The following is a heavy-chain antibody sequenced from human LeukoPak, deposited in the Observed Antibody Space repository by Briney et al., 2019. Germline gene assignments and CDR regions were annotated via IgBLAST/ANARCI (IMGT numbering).Heavy chain of an antibody. CDR3: VSFYETY. V-gene: IGHV3-33*01. Sequence: GKSLRLSCAASGFTFSSYGMHWVRQAPGKGLEWVAVIWYDGSNDYYADSVKGRFTISRDNSKNTLYLQMNSLRAEDTAVYYCVSFYETYWGRGTLVTVSS. CDR1: GFTFSSYG. D-gene: IGHD2/OR15-2a*01. CDR2: IWYDGSND. J-gene: IGHJ4*02.